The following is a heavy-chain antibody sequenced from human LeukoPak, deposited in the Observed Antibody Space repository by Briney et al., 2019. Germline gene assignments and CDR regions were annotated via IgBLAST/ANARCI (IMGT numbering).Heavy chain of an antibody. CDR3: ARGTTDDY. CDR2: INPSGGST. CDR1: GYTFTSYY. J-gene: IGHJ4*02. V-gene: IGHV1-46*01. D-gene: IGHD1-1*01. Sequence: GASVKVSCKASGYTFTSYYIDWVRQAPGQGLEWMGVINPSGGSTRYAQKFQGRVTMTGDTSTRTVYMELSSLTSADTAVYYCARGTTDDYWGQGTPVTVPS.